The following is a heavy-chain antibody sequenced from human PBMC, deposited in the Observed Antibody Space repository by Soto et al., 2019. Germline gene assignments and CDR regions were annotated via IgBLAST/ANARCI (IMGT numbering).Heavy chain of an antibody. Sequence: SETLSLTCTVSGGSISRGGSYWSWIRQHPGKGLEWLGYIYNTGTTDYNRSFKSRVTISVDTSKNQFSLKLNSVTAADTAVYYCARVLWGYCGRDCYLLDVWGQGTTVTVSS. CDR2: IYNTGTT. CDR1: GGSISRGGSY. J-gene: IGHJ6*02. CDR3: ARVLWGYCGRDCYLLDV. V-gene: IGHV4-61*08. D-gene: IGHD2-21*02.